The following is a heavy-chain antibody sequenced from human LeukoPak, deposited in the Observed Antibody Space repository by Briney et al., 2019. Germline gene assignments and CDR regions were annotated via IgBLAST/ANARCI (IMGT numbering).Heavy chain of an antibody. CDR1: GCTFTGYY. J-gene: IGHJ6*02. Sequence: GASVKVSCKASGCTFTGYYMHWVRQAPGQGLEWMGWINPNSGGTNYAQKFQGRVTMTRDTSITTAYMELNRLRSDDTAVYYCARDIRTGTTNYYYGLDVWGQGTTVTVSS. D-gene: IGHD1-7*01. CDR3: ARDIRTGTTNYYYGLDV. CDR2: INPNSGGT. V-gene: IGHV1-2*02.